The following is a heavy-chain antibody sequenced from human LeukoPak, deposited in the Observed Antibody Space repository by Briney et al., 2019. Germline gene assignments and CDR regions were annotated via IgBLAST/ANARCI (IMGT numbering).Heavy chain of an antibody. J-gene: IGHJ4*02. Sequence: PSETLSLTCTVSGGSISSGGYYWSWIRQHPGKGLEWIGYIYYSGSTYYNPSLKSRVTISVDTSKNQFSLKLSSVTAADTAVYYCARGFRYSYGILDYWGQGTLVTVSS. CDR2: IYYSGST. D-gene: IGHD5-18*01. CDR3: ARGFRYSYGILDY. V-gene: IGHV4-31*03. CDR1: GGSISSGGYY.